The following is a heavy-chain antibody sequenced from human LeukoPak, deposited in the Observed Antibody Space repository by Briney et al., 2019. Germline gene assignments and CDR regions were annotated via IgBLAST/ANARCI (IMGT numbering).Heavy chain of an antibody. CDR2: ISSSSSYI. D-gene: IGHD3-9*01. CDR3: ARDSPIYMDV. J-gene: IGHJ6*03. Sequence: PGGSLRLSCAASGFTFSSYSMNWVRQAPGKGLEWVSSISSSSSYIYYADSVKGRFTISRDNAKNSLYLQMNSLRAEDTAVHYCARDSPIYMDVWGKGTTVTVSS. CDR1: GFTFSSYS. V-gene: IGHV3-21*01.